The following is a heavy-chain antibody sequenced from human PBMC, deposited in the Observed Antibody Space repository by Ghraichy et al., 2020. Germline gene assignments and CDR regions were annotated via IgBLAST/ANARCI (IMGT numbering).Heavy chain of an antibody. CDR3: AKEGSDSSGYETDY. CDR1: GFTLRSYA. Sequence: GGSLRLSCAASGFTLRSYAMSWVRQAPGKGLEWVSSISGSGGTTYYADSVKGRFTISRDNSKNTLYLQMNTLRADDTAVYYCAKEGSDSSGYETDYWGQGTLVTVSS. V-gene: IGHV3-23*01. J-gene: IGHJ4*02. D-gene: IGHD3-22*01. CDR2: ISGSGGTT.